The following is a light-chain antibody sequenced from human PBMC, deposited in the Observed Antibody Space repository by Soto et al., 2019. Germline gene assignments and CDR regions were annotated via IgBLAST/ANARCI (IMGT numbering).Light chain of an antibody. J-gene: IGLJ7*01. CDR3: QSYDSSLSGFAV. CDR1: SSNIGAGYD. CDR2: GNS. Sequence: QSVLTQPPSVSGAPGQRVTISCTGSSSNIGAGYDVHWYQQLPGTAPKLLIYGNSNRPSGVPDRFSGSKSGTSASLAITGLQAEDEADYYCQSYDSSLSGFAVFGGGTQLPVL. V-gene: IGLV1-40*01.